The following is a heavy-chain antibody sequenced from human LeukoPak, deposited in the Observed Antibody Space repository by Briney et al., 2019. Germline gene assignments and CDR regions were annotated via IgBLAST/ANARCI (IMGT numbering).Heavy chain of an antibody. CDR1: GFTFSSYA. J-gene: IGHJ4*02. CDR3: AWGYGSGSHYSYYFDY. Sequence: PGGSLRLSCAASGFTFSSYAMSWVRQAPGKGLEWVSGISGSGGSTYYADSVKGRFTISRDNSKNTLYLQMNSLRVEDTAVYSCAWGYGSGSHYSYYFDYWGQGTLVTVSS. V-gene: IGHV3-23*01. CDR2: ISGSGGST. D-gene: IGHD3-10*01.